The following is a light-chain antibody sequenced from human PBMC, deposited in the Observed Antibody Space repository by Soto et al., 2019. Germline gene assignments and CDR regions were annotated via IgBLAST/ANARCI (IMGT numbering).Light chain of an antibody. Sequence: QSALTQPTSVSGSPGQSVTISCTGTSSDVGRYDRVSWYQQSPGTAPKLIIYEVTNRPSGVPDRFSGSKSGNTASLTISGLQADDEADFSCSSYTSCSRYIFGTGTKLTVL. V-gene: IGLV2-18*02. J-gene: IGLJ1*01. CDR2: EVT. CDR3: SSYTSCSRYI. CDR1: SSDVGRYDR.